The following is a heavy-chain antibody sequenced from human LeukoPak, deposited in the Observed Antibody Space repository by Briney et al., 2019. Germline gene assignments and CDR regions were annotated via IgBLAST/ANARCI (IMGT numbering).Heavy chain of an antibody. CDR1: GLTFDDYA. CDR3: AKSGYNRFDY. D-gene: IGHD5-24*01. J-gene: IGHJ4*02. CDR2: FSGSGGDT. V-gene: IGHV3-23*01. Sequence: GGSLRLSCVASGLTFDDYAMNWVRQGPGKGLEWVSAFSGSGGDTYYADSVKGRFTISRDNSKNTLYLQMNSLRAENTAVYYCAKSGYNRFDYWGQGTLVTVSS.